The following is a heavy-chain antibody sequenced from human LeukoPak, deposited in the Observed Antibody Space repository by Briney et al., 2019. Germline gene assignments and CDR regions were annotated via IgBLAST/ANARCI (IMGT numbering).Heavy chain of an antibody. CDR3: ARLRYDFVWGSYDY. J-gene: IGHJ4*02. V-gene: IGHV3-48*01. Sequence: GGSLRLSCAASGFTFSSYEMNWVRQAPGKGLEWVSYISSSSSTIYYADSVKGRFTISRDNAKNSLYLQMNSLRAEDTAVYYCARLRYDFVWGSYDYWGQGTLVTVSS. D-gene: IGHD3-16*01. CDR2: ISSSSSTI. CDR1: GFTFSSYE.